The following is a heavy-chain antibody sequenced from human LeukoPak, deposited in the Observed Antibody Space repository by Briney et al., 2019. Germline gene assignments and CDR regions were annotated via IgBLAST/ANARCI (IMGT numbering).Heavy chain of an antibody. V-gene: IGHV4-39*07. CDR2: IYYSGST. CDR1: GGSISSSSYY. J-gene: IGHJ4*02. Sequence: SETLSLTCTVSGGSISSSSYYWGWIRQPPGKGLEWIGSIYYSGSTYYDPSLKSRVTISVDTSKNQFSLKLSSVTAADTAVYYCARDPVRRIKAKSSSWYLEGKPIDYWGQGTLVTVSS. CDR3: ARDPVRRIKAKSSSWYLEGKPIDY. D-gene: IGHD6-13*01.